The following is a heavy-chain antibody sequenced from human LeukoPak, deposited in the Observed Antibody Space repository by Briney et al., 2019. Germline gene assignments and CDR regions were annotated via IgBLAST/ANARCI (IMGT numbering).Heavy chain of an antibody. D-gene: IGHD5-12*01. V-gene: IGHV3-30*04. CDR1: GFTFSSYA. Sequence: PGGSLRLSCAASGFTFSSYAMHWVRQAPGKGLEWVAVISYDGSNKYYADSVKGRFTISRDNSKNTLYLQMNSLRAEDTAVYYCARESSGYDFVYWGQGTLVTVSS. J-gene: IGHJ4*02. CDR2: ISYDGSNK. CDR3: ARESSGYDFVY.